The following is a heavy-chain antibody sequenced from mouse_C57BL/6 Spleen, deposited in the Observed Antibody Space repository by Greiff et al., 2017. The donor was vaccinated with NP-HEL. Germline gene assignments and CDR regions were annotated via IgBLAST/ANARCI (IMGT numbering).Heavy chain of an antibody. CDR3: ARGILSWFAY. Sequence: VKLQQSGAELVRPGASVKLSCKASGYTFTDYYINWVKQRPGQGLEWIARIYPGSGNTYYNEKFKGKATLTAEKSSSTAYMQLSSLTSEDSAVYFCARGILSWFAYWGQGTLVTVSA. J-gene: IGHJ3*01. CDR2: IYPGSGNT. V-gene: IGHV1-76*01. D-gene: IGHD6-2*01. CDR1: GYTFTDYY.